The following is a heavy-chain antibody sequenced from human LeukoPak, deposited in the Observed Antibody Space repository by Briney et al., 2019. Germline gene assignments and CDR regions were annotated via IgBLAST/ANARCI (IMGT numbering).Heavy chain of an antibody. J-gene: IGHJ6*03. Sequence: ASVKVSCKASGYTFTSYDINWVRQATGQGLEWMGWMNPNSGNTGYAQKFQGRVTMTRNTSISTAYMELSSLRSEDTAVYYCARVDSSSWYATYYYYYMDVWGKGTTVTIS. CDR2: MNPNSGNT. D-gene: IGHD6-13*01. V-gene: IGHV1-8*01. CDR3: ARVDSSSWYATYYYYYMDV. CDR1: GYTFTSYD.